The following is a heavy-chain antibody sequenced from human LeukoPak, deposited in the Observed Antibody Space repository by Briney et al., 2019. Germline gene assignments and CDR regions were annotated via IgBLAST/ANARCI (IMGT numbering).Heavy chain of an antibody. J-gene: IGHJ4*02. CDR1: GGTFSSYA. Sequence: SVKVSCKASGGTFSSYAISWVRQAPGQGLEWMGGIIPIFGTANYAQKFQGRVTITTDESTSTAYMELSSLRSEDTAVYYCARVLTTETHPEAYYFDYWGQGTLVTVSS. D-gene: IGHD1-1*01. CDR3: ARVLTTETHPEAYYFDY. V-gene: IGHV1-69*05. CDR2: IIPIFGTA.